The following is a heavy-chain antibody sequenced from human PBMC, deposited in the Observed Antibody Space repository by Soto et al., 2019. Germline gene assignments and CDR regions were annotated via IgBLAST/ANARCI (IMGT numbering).Heavy chain of an antibody. V-gene: IGHV3-23*01. CDR3: AKDPSYIVVVVADTSFYFDS. CDR1: GFTFSSYA. CDR2: ISGSGGST. J-gene: IGHJ4*02. D-gene: IGHD2-15*01. Sequence: EVQLLESGGGLVQPGGSLRLSCAASGFTFSSYAMSWVRQAPGKGLEWVSAISGSGGSTYYADSVKGRFTISRDNSKNTLYLQMNSLRAEDTAVYYCAKDPSYIVVVVADTSFYFDSWGQGTLVTVSS.